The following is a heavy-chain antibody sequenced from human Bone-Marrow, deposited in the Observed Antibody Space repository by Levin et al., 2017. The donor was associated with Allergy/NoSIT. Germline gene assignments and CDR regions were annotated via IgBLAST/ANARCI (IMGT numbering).Heavy chain of an antibody. V-gene: IGHV3-11*01. J-gene: IGHJ4*02. CDR2: ISSSGSTI. D-gene: IGHD2-21*02. CDR3: ARDRSDIVVVTHPQVNSFDY. Sequence: GESLKISCAASGFTFSDYYMSWIRQAPGKGLEWVSYISSSGSTIYYADSVKGRFTISRDNAKNSLYLQMNSLRAEDTAVYYCARDRSDIVVVTHPQVNSFDYWGQGTLVTVSS. CDR1: GFTFSDYY.